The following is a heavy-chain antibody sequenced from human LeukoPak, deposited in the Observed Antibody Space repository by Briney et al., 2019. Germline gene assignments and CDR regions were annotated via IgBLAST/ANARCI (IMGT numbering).Heavy chain of an antibody. D-gene: IGHD3-22*01. V-gene: IGHV1-58*02. CDR3: VADPYYDASGPPRWFDP. J-gene: IGHJ5*02. CDR1: GFTFTSSA. CDR2: IVVGSDDT. Sequence: SVKVSCKASGFTFTSSAMQWVRQARGQRLEWIGWIVVGSDDTNYAQKFQERVTITRDMSTSTAYMELSSLRSDDTAVYYCVADPYYDASGPPRWFDPWGQGTLVTVSS.